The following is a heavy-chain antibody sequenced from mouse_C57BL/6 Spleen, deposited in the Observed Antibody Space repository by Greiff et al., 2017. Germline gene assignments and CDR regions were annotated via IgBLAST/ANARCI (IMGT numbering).Heavy chain of an antibody. CDR1: GFTFSDYY. J-gene: IGHJ2*01. Sequence: DVKLVESGGGLVQPGGSLKLSCAASGFTFSDYYMYWVRQTPEKRLEWVAYISNGGGSTYYPDTVKGRFTISRDNAKNTLYLQMSRLKSEDTAMXYCARHVKERGSEPFDYWGQGTTLTVSS. V-gene: IGHV5-12*01. CDR3: ARHVKERGSEPFDY. CDR2: ISNGGGST. D-gene: IGHD1-3*01.